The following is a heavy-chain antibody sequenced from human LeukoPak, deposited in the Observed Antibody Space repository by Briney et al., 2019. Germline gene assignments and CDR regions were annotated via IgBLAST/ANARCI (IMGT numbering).Heavy chain of an antibody. CDR3: AKDPSFRPGYFDY. V-gene: IGHV3-7*01. CDR2: IMPDGSEK. CDR1: GFTFSSYW. J-gene: IGHJ4*02. Sequence: GGSLRLSCAASGFTFSSYWMNWFRQAPGKGLEWVANIMPDGSEKFYVDSVKGRFTISRDNSKNTLYLQMNSLRAEDTAVYYCAKDPSFRPGYFDYWGQGTLVTVSS.